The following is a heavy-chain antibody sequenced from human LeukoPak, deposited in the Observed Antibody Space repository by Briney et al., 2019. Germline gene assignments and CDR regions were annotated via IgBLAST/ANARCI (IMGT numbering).Heavy chain of an antibody. CDR3: ARGQWLARDVDAFDI. CDR1: GFTFGSYA. D-gene: IGHD6-19*01. Sequence: PGRSLRLSCAASGFTFGSYAMHWVRQAPGKGLEWVAVISYDGSNKYYADSVKGRFTISRDNSKNTLYLQMNSLRAEDTAVYYCARGQWLARDVDAFDIWGQGTMVTVSS. CDR2: ISYDGSNK. J-gene: IGHJ3*02. V-gene: IGHV3-30-3*01.